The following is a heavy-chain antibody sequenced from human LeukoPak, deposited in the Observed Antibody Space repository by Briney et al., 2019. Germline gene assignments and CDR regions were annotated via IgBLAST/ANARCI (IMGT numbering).Heavy chain of an antibody. V-gene: IGHV3-7*04. J-gene: IGHJ4*02. D-gene: IGHD3-16*01. CDR1: GFTFSSSW. Sequence: GGSLRLSCAASGFTFSSSWMTWVRQAPGKGLEWVASIRPDGNDVSYVDSVKGGFTISRDNAKNSLFLQMISLRAEDTAVYYCARDRAYKAFDYWGQGALVTVSS. CDR2: IRPDGNDV. CDR3: ARDRAYKAFDY.